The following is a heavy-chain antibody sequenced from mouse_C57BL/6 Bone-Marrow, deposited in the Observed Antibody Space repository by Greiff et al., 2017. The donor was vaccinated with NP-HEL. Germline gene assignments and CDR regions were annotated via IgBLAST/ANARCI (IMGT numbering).Heavy chain of an antibody. CDR1: GFTFSDFY. CDR3: ARDAFYYGNLYAMDY. D-gene: IGHD2-1*01. CDR2: SRNKANDYTT. J-gene: IGHJ4*01. Sequence: EVQGVESGGGLVQSGRSLRLSCATSGFTFSDFYMEWVRQAPGKGLEWIAASRNKANDYTTEYSASVKGRFIVSRDTSQSILYLQMNALRAEDTAIYYCARDAFYYGNLYAMDYWGQGTSVTVSS. V-gene: IGHV7-1*01.